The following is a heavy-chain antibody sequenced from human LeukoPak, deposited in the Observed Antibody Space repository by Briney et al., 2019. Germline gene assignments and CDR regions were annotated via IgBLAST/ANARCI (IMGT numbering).Heavy chain of an antibody. D-gene: IGHD6-13*01. Sequence: PGRSLRLSCAASGFTFSSYGMHWVRQAPGKGLEWVAVIWYDGSNKYYADSVKGRFTISRDNSKNTLYLQMNSLRAGDTAVYYCAREVRSYSSSWSSPAFDYWGQGTLVTVSS. CDR3: AREVRSYSSSWSSPAFDY. CDR2: IWYDGSNK. CDR1: GFTFSSYG. J-gene: IGHJ4*02. V-gene: IGHV3-33*01.